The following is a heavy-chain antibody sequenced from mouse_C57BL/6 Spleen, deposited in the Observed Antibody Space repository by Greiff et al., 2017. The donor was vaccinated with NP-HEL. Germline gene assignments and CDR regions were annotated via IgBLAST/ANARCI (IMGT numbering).Heavy chain of an antibody. J-gene: IGHJ1*03. V-gene: IGHV1-64*01. D-gene: IGHD1-1*01. CDR2: IHPNSGST. Sequence: QVQLQQPGAELVKPGASVKLSCKASGYTFTSYWMHWVKQRPGQGLEWIGMIHPNSGSTNYNEKFKSKATLTADKSSSTAYMQLSSLTSEDSAVYYCARMGSYYGSSYWYCDVWGTGTTVTVSS. CDR3: ARMGSYYGSSYWYCDV. CDR1: GYTFTSYW.